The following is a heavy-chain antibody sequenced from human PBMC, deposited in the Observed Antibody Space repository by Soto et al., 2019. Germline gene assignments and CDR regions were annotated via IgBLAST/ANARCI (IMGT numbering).Heavy chain of an antibody. Sequence: QVQLMQSAAEVKKPGASVKLACKPSGYTFTDHHVHWVRQAPGQGLEWMGIINPRDGGTGYAQMFQGRVAMTRDTSTSTIYRELSSLRSDDTAVYYCARVAWQCLDYWGQGTLVTVS. D-gene: IGHD6-19*01. CDR3: ARVAWQCLDY. CDR1: GYTFTDHH. CDR2: INPRDGGT. J-gene: IGHJ4*02. V-gene: IGHV1-46*01.